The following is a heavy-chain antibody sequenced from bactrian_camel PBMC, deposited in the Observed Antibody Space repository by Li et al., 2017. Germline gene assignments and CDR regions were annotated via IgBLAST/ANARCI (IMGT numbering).Heavy chain of an antibody. CDR1: GYPYSTYS. CDR2: IYTGGGHT. J-gene: IGHJ4*01. D-gene: IGHD1*01. CDR3: AAAPLYPGIQDLIDDEYDY. Sequence: QLVESGGGSVQAGGSLRLSCTAIGYPYSTYSMAWFRQAPGKEREGVAAIYTGGGHTTYADSVKGRFTVSQSYAKNTVYLQMNSLKPEDTATYYCAAAPLYPGIQDLIDDEYDYWGQGTQVTVS. V-gene: IGHV3S42*01.